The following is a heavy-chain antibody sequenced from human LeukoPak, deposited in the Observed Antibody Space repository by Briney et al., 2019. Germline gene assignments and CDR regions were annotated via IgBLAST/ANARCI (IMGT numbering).Heavy chain of an antibody. D-gene: IGHD6-19*01. J-gene: IGHJ4*02. CDR1: GFTFSSYG. V-gene: IGHV3-33*01. CDR3: AGSIAVAGTIDY. CDR2: IWYDGSNK. Sequence: GGSLRLSCAASGFTFSSYGMHWVRQAPGKGLEWVAVIWYDGSNKYYADSVKGRFTISRDNSKNTLYLQMNSLRAEDTAVFYCAGSIAVAGTIDYWGQGTLVTVSS.